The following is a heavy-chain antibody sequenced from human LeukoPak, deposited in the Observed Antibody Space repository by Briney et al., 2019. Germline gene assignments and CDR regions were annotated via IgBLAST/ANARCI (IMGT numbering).Heavy chain of an antibody. CDR3: AHRRVASPYGGNSYFDY. D-gene: IGHD4-23*01. CDR2: IYWDDDK. J-gene: IGHJ4*02. CDR1: GFSLSTSGVG. V-gene: IGHV2-5*02. Sequence: SGPTLVNPTQTLTLTCTFSGFSLSTSGVGVGWIRQPPGKALEWLALIYWDDDKHYSPSLKSRLTITKDTSKNQVVLTMTNMDPVETATYYCAHRRVASPYGGNSYFDYWGQGTLVTVSS.